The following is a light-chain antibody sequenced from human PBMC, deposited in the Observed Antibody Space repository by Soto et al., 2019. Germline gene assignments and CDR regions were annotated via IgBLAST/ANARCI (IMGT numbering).Light chain of an antibody. V-gene: IGKV3-20*01. Sequence: EIVLTQSPGTLSLSPGERATLSCRASQSVSSSYLACYQQKPGQAPRVLIYGASSRATGIPDRFSGRGSGRDLNPTIGRMENEEFAEYYCQLLDTSPLISLGPGTRLPI. J-gene: IGKJ5*01. CDR3: QLLDTSPLIS. CDR2: GAS. CDR1: QSVSSSY.